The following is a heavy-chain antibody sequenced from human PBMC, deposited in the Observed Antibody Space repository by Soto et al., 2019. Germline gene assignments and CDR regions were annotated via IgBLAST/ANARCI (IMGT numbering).Heavy chain of an antibody. V-gene: IGHV3-23*01. Sequence: KGLEWVSLIYGSAGSTNCRDSVKGRFTISRANSKNTLYLQMNNLRAEDTAIYYCANFFFRAEDGIRARSTVSAFLLNRSSDL. CDR2: IYGSAGST. D-gene: IGHD3-3*01. CDR3: ANFFFRAEDGIRARSTVSAFLLNRSSDL. J-gene: IGHJ2*01.